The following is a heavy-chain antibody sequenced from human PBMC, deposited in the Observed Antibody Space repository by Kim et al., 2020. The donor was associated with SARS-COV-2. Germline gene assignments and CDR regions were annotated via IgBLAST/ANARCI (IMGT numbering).Heavy chain of an antibody. J-gene: IGHJ4*02. D-gene: IGHD5-12*01. CDR3: ARGAGGYGSFYFDY. Sequence: ADSVKGRFTISRDNSKNTLYLQMNSLRAEDTAVYYCARGAGGYGSFYFDYWGQGTLVTVSS. V-gene: IGHV3-53*01.